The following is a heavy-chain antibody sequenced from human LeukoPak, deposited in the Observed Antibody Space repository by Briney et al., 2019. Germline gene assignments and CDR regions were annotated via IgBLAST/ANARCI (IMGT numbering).Heavy chain of an antibody. V-gene: IGHV4-39*02. J-gene: IGHJ5*02. CDR2: FHYGGSA. Sequence: PSETLSLTCTVSGDSVSSSNFFWGWTRQPPGKGLEWIGSFHYGGSAFYNPSLKSRVTISVDTSNNHFSLKLTSVTAADSAVYYCARHEYQVFPPANWFDPWGQGTLVTVSS. CDR1: GDSVSSSNFF. D-gene: IGHD6-6*01. CDR3: ARHEYQVFPPANWFDP.